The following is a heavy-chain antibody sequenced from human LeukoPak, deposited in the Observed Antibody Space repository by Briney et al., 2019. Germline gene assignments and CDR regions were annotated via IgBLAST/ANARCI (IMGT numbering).Heavy chain of an antibody. J-gene: IGHJ4*02. CDR2: INSGGSGT. CDR3: ASSLGPLPHY. Sequence: GGSLRLSCAASGFTFSNYLMHWVRQAPGKGLVWVSRINSGGSGTSYAASVEGRFTISRDNVKNTLYLQMNSLRAEDTAVYYCASSLGPLPHYWGQGTLVTVSS. D-gene: IGHD7-27*01. V-gene: IGHV3-74*01. CDR1: GFTFSNYL.